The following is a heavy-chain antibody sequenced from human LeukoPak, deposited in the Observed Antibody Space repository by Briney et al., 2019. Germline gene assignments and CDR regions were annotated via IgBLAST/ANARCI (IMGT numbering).Heavy chain of an antibody. D-gene: IGHD6-13*01. CDR3: ARDYSSDAFDI. Sequence: ASLKVSCKASGYTFTDYYIHWVRQAPGQGLEWMGWINPNSVTNYAQKFQGGVTMTRDTSISTAYMELSRLRSDDTAVYYCARDYSSDAFDIWGRGTMVTVSS. CDR1: GYTFTDYY. J-gene: IGHJ3*02. V-gene: IGHV1-2*02. CDR2: INPNSVT.